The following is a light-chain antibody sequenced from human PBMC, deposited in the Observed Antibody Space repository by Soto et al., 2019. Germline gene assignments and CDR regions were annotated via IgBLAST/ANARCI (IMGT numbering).Light chain of an antibody. CDR2: AAS. CDR3: QQSHSTPRT. Sequence: DIQMTQSPSSLSASVGDRVTITCRASQTISTYLNWYQQKPGKAPKLLIYAASRLQSGVTSRFSGSGSGTDFTLTISSLQPEDFATYYCQQSHSTPRTFGQGTKVEIK. CDR1: QTISTY. J-gene: IGKJ1*01. V-gene: IGKV1-39*01.